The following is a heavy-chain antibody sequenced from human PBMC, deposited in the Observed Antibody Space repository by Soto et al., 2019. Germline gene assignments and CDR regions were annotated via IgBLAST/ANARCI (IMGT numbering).Heavy chain of an antibody. CDR2: IYYSGRT. CDR3: ARSGAGSGWL. Sequence: QVQLQESGPGLVKPSETLSLTCTVSGGSVSSGRYYWSWSRQPPGKGLEWIGYIYYSGRTSYNSSPKSRVTISVDTSKNQFSLKLSSVTAADTAIYYCARSGAGSGWLGGQGTLVTVSS. V-gene: IGHV4-61*01. CDR1: GGSVSSGRYY. J-gene: IGHJ4*02. D-gene: IGHD6-19*01.